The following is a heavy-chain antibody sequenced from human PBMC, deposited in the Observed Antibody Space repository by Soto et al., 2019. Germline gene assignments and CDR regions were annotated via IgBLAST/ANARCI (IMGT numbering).Heavy chain of an antibody. V-gene: IGHV2-5*02. CDR1: GFSLTTRGVG. D-gene: IGHD3-3*01. CDR3: AHRVLRTVFGLVTTTAIYFDF. Sequence: QITLNESGPTVVRPTETLTLTCRFSGFSLTTRGVGVGWIRQSPGKAPEWLALIYWDDDKRHSASLKSRLTITKDTSKNQVVLTVSDLDPTDTATYYCAHRVLRTVFGLVTTTAIYFDFWGQGPPVAVSS. CDR2: IYWDDDK. J-gene: IGHJ4*02.